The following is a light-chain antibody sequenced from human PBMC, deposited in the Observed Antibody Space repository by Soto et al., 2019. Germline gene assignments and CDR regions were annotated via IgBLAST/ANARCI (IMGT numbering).Light chain of an antibody. Sequence: QSVLTQPASVSGSPGQSITISCTGTSSDVGGYNYVSWYQQHPGKAPKLMIYDVSNRTSGVSNRFPGSKSGNTASLTISGLQAEDEADYYCSSYTSSSTLVFGGGTKVTVL. CDR3: SSYTSSSTLV. CDR1: SSDVGGYNY. CDR2: DVS. J-gene: IGLJ2*01. V-gene: IGLV2-14*01.